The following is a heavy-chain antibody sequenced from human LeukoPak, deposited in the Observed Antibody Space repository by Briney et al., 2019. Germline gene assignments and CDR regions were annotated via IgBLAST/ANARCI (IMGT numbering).Heavy chain of an antibody. V-gene: IGHV1-8*03. Sequence: ASVKVSCKASGYTFTNFEVNWVRQAAGQGLEWMGWMNPNSGNSGFAPRFQGRVTITSDNSISTAYMEVSGLTPDDTAVYLCARVAPQWLAPIDYWGQGTLVIVSS. CDR1: GYTFTNFE. CDR3: ARVAPQWLAPIDY. D-gene: IGHD6-19*01. CDR2: MNPNSGNS. J-gene: IGHJ4*02.